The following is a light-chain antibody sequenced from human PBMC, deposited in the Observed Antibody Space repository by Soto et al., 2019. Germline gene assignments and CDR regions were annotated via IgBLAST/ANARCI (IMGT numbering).Light chain of an antibody. CDR1: KLGDKY. J-gene: IGLJ2*01. V-gene: IGLV3-1*01. Sequence: SYELIQPPSVSVSSRQTASITCSGHKLGDKYACWYQQKPGQPPVLVIYQDNKRPSGIPERFSGSNSGNTATLTISETQAMDEADYYCQAWDSSIYVVFGGGTKLTVL. CDR3: QAWDSSIYVV. CDR2: QDN.